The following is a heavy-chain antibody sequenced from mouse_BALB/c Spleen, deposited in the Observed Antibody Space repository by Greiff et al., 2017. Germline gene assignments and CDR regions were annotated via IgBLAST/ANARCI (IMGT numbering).Heavy chain of an antibody. D-gene: IGHD1-1*01. J-gene: IGHJ2*01. CDR3: ARWDYGSSFY. V-gene: IGHV1-80*01. CDR1: GYAFSSYW. CDR2: IYPGDGDT. Sequence: QVQLQQSGAELVRPGSSVKISCKASGYAFSSYWMNWVKQRPGQGLEWIGQIYPGDGDTNYNGKFKGKATLTADKSSSTAYMQLSSLTSEDSAVYFCARWDYGSSFYWGQGTTLTVSS.